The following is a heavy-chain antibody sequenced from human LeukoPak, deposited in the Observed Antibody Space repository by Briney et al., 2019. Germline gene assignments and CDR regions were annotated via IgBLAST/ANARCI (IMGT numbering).Heavy chain of an antibody. V-gene: IGHV3-7*01. J-gene: IGHJ4*02. Sequence: RTGGSLRLSCAASGFTLSTYWMTWVRQAAGEGLEWVANIKQDGSEKYYVDSVKGRFTISRDNAKKLLYLQMNSLRVEDTAVYYCARDRGSSGRLGRFDNWGQGTLVTVSP. CDR1: GFTLSTYW. D-gene: IGHD6-19*01. CDR2: IKQDGSEK. CDR3: ARDRGSSGRLGRFDN.